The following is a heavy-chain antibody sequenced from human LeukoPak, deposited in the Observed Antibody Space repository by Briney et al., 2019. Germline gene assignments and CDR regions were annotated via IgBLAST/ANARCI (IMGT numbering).Heavy chain of an antibody. CDR2: ISGSGGST. CDR1: GFTFSSYA. J-gene: IGHJ4*02. V-gene: IGHV3-23*01. D-gene: IGHD6-6*01. CDR3: ASTPKYSRYGDY. Sequence: GGSLRLSCAASGFTFSSYAMSWVRQAPGKGLEWVSAISGSGGSTYYADSVKGRFTISRDNSKNTLYLQMNSPRADDTALYYCASTPKYSRYGDYWGQGTLVPVSS.